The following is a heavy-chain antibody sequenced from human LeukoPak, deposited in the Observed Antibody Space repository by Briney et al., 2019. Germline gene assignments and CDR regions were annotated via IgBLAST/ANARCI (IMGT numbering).Heavy chain of an antibody. CDR1: GFTFSRYS. CDR3: ARDGGATMVRGVATYDP. Sequence: GGSPRLSCAASGFTFSRYSMNWVRQAPGKGLEWVSYISRSSSTIHYADSVKGRFTISRDNAKSSLFLQMNSLRAEDTAVYYCARDGGATMVRGVATYDPWGQGTLVTVSS. J-gene: IGHJ5*02. CDR2: ISRSSSTI. D-gene: IGHD3-10*01. V-gene: IGHV3-48*04.